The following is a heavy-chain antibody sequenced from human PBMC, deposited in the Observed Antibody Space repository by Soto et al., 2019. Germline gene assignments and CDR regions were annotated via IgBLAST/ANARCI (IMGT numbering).Heavy chain of an antibody. J-gene: IGHJ4*02. CDR1: GYTFTSYG. V-gene: IGHV1-18*01. CDR2: ISAYNGNT. CDR3: ARDPYAYCGGDCYLDYFDY. D-gene: IGHD2-21*02. Sequence: ASVKFSCKASGYTFTSYGISWVRQAPGQGLEWMGWISAYNGNTNYAQKLQGRVTMTTDTSTSTAYMGLRRLRSDDTAVYYCARDPYAYCGGDCYLDYFDYWGQGTLVTSPQ.